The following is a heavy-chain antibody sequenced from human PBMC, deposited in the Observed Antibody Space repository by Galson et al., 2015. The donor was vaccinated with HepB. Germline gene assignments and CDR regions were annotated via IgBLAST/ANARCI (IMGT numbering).Heavy chain of an antibody. J-gene: IGHJ4*02. V-gene: IGHV3-72*01. CDR1: GFSFSAYA. CDR2: IRNKVNSYIT. Sequence: SLRLSCAASGFSFSAYAMDWVRQAPGKGLEWLGRIRNKVNSYITEYAASVKGRFTISREDSKNSLYLQMNSLKTEDTAVYYCACPTTVTPYWGQGTLVTVSS. CDR3: ACPTTVTPY. D-gene: IGHD4-17*01.